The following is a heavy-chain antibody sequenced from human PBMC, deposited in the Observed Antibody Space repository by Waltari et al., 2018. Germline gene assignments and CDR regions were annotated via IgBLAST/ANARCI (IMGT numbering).Heavy chain of an antibody. V-gene: IGHV3-7*01. CDR3: ARAEYYCSSTSCQYGFDY. D-gene: IGHD2-2*01. Sequence: EVQLVESGGGLVQPGGSLRLSCAASGFTFSSDWMSWVRQAPGKGLGWVANIKQDGSEKYYVYSVKGRFTISRDNAKNSLYLQMTSLRAEDTAVYYCARAEYYCSSTSCQYGFDYWGQGTLVTVSS. J-gene: IGHJ4*02. CDR2: IKQDGSEK. CDR1: GFTFSSDW.